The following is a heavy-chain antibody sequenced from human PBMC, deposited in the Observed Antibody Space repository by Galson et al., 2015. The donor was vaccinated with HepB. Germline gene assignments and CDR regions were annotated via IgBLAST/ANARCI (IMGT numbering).Heavy chain of an antibody. CDR1: GYSFSNYF. Sequence: SVKVSCKASGYSFSNYFITWVRQAPGQGLEWLGWINPYNRNRKVEQKMQARLTLTAEISTKTAYMELRSLRPDDTAVYYCARGGIGVVVDANENNWIDSWGQGTLVTVSS. V-gene: IGHV1-18*01. CDR2: INPYNRNR. J-gene: IGHJ5*01. CDR3: ARGGIGVVVDANENNWIDS. D-gene: IGHD2-15*01.